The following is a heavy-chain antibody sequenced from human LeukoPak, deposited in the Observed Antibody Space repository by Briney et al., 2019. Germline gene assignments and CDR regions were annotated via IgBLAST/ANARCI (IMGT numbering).Heavy chain of an antibody. J-gene: IGHJ4*02. D-gene: IGHD3-3*01. CDR3: ARVYYDFWSGYPNYFDY. V-gene: IGHV3-7*03. CDR1: GFPFSSYW. Sequence: GGSLRLSCVASGFPFSSYWMTWVRQAPGKGLEWVANIKQDGSKKSYVDSVKGRFTISRDNTKNSLYLQMNSLRAEDTAVYYCARVYYDFWSGYPNYFDYWGQGTLVTVSS. CDR2: IKQDGSKK.